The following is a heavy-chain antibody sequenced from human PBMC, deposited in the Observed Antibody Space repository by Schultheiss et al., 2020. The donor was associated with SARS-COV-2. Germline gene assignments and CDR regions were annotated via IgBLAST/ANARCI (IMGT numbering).Heavy chain of an antibody. Sequence: ASVKVSCKASGYTFTSYDINWVRQATGQGLEWMGWINPNSGGTNYAQKFQGRVTMTRDTSISTAYMELSRLRSDDTAVYYCARDPSIAAAGTPFDYWGQGTLVTVSS. CDR3: ARDPSIAAAGTPFDY. CDR2: INPNSGGT. D-gene: IGHD6-13*01. J-gene: IGHJ4*02. V-gene: IGHV1-2*02. CDR1: GYTFTSYD.